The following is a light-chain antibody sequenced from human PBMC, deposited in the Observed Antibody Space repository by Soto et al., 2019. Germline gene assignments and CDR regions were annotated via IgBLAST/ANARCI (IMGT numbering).Light chain of an antibody. Sequence: TVLTPSPGTLSLSPGERAPLACRASQSVTSNFLAWYQQKPGQAPRLLIYGASSRASGIQERFSGSGSGTDFTLTLSRLEPEDCAVYYCQQSGSSPLYTFGQGAKVEI. J-gene: IGKJ2*01. CDR3: QQSGSSPLYT. CDR2: GAS. CDR1: QSVTSNF. V-gene: IGKV3-20*01.